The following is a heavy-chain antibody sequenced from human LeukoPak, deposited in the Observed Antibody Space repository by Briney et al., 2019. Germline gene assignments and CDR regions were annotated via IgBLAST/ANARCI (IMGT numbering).Heavy chain of an antibody. Sequence: GGSLRLSCEASGFTVSSNYMSWVRQAPRKGLEWVSVIYSGGSTYYADSVKGRFTISRDNSKNTLYLQMNSLRAEDTAVYYCAARSRGGWSGLGYWGQGTLVTVSS. V-gene: IGHV3-66*01. CDR2: IYSGGST. D-gene: IGHD6-19*01. J-gene: IGHJ4*02. CDR1: GFTVSSNY. CDR3: AARSRGGWSGLGY.